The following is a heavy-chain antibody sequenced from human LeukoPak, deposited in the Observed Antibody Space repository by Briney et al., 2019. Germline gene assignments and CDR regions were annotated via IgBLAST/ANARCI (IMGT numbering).Heavy chain of an antibody. CDR2: ISWDGGST. D-gene: IGHD3-3*01. Sequence: SGGSLRLSCAASGFTFDDYAMHWVRQAPGKGLEWVSLISWDGGSTYYADSVKGRFTISRDNSKNTLYLQMNSLRAEDTAVYYCAKGRGDFWIVYYYMDVWGKGTTVTVSS. V-gene: IGHV3-43D*03. J-gene: IGHJ6*03. CDR1: GFTFDDYA. CDR3: AKGRGDFWIVYYYMDV.